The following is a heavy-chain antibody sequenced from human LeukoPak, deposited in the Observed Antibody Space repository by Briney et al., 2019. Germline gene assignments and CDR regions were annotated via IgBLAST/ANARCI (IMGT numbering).Heavy chain of an antibody. CDR1: GYTFTGYY. J-gene: IGHJ4*02. Sequence: ASVKVSCKASGYTFTGYYMHWVRQAPGQGLEWMGWINPNSGGTNYAQKFQGRVTMTRDTSISTAYMELSRLRSDDTAMYYCARVLSSVPAGGFYFDYWGQGTLVTVSS. CDR2: INPNSGGT. CDR3: ARVLSSVPAGGFYFDY. D-gene: IGHD2-2*01. V-gene: IGHV1-2*02.